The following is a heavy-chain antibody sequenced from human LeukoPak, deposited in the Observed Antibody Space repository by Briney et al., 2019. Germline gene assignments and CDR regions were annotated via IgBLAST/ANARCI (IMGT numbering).Heavy chain of an antibody. CDR3: ARELCSSTSCYHDY. V-gene: IGHV1-18*01. D-gene: IGHD2-2*01. Sequence: ASVKVSCKASGYTFTSYGIGWVRQAPGQGLEWMGWISAYNGNTNYAQKLQGRVTMTTDTSTSTAYMELRSLRSDDTAVYYCARELCSSTSCYHDYWGQGTLVTVSS. CDR2: ISAYNGNT. J-gene: IGHJ4*02. CDR1: GYTFTSYG.